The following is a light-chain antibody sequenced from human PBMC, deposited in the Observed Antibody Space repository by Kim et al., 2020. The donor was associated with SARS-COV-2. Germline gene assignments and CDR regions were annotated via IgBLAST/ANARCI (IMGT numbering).Light chain of an antibody. J-gene: IGLJ2*01. CDR3: CSYADSYTYDVV. V-gene: IGLV2-11*01. CDR1: SSDVGGYNY. CDR2: DVS. Sequence: VTLTVSGTSSDVGGYNYVPCYQQHQRKAAQNIIYDVSKRPSGVPDGFFGSTSGNTAALTISGGQAEDEDAYYCCSYADSYTYDVVFGGGTQLTVL.